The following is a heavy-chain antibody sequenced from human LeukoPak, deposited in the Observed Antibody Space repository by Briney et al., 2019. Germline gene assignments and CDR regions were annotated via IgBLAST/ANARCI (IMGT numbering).Heavy chain of an antibody. D-gene: IGHD6-13*01. J-gene: IGHJ4*02. CDR1: GFTFDDYA. CDR3: VKEVGAAVGRSSFDY. Sequence: GRSLRLSCAASGFTFDDYAMHWVRQTPGKGLEWVSHISWNSATIEYADSVKGRFTISRDNAKNSLYLQMNSLRAEDTALYYCVKEVGAAVGRSSFDYWGQGTLVTVSS. CDR2: ISWNSATI. V-gene: IGHV3-9*01.